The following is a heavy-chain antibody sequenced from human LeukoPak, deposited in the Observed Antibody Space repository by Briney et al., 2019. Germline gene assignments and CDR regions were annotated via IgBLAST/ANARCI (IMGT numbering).Heavy chain of an antibody. J-gene: IGHJ4*02. V-gene: IGHV4-39*01. D-gene: IGHD3-10*01. CDR1: GGSISSSSYY. Sequence: SETLSLTCTVSGGSISSSSYYWGWIRQPPGKGLEWIGSIYYSGSTYYSPSLKSRVTISVDTSKNQFSLKLSSVTAADTAVYYCASLNMVRGVIPNTDYWGQGTLVTVSS. CDR3: ASLNMVRGVIPNTDY. CDR2: IYYSGST.